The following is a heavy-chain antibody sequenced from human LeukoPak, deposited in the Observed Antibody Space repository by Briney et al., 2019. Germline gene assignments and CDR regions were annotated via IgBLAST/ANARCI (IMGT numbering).Heavy chain of an antibody. CDR2: IYYSGST. CDR1: GGSISSGGYS. CDR3: ARAIDSFDI. J-gene: IGHJ3*02. Sequence: PSQTLSLTCAVSGGSISSGGYSWSWIRQPPGKGLEWIGYIYYSGSTYYNPSLESRVTISVDTSKNQFSLKLSSVTAADTAVYYCARAIDSFDIWGQGTMVTVSS. V-gene: IGHV4-30-4*07.